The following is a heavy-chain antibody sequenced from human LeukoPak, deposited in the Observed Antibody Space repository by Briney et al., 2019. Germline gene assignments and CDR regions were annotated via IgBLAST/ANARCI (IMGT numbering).Heavy chain of an antibody. CDR2: IYHSGST. V-gene: IGHV4-4*02. D-gene: IGHD2-8*01. Sequence: SETLSLTCAVSGGSISSSNWWSWVRQPPGKGLEWIGEIYHSGSTNYNPSLKSRVTISVGKSKNQFSLKLSSVTAADTAVYYCARGFGGYCTDGVCYRGIGWFDPWGQGTLVTVSS. J-gene: IGHJ5*02. CDR1: GGSISSSNW. CDR3: ARGFGGYCTDGVCYRGIGWFDP.